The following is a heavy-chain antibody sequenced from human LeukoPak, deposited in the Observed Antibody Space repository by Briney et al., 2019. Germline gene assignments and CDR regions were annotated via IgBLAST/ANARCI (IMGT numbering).Heavy chain of an antibody. CDR3: ARSLGRSNYGYDAFDI. J-gene: IGHJ3*02. D-gene: IGHD4-11*01. V-gene: IGHV1-46*01. CDR2: INPSGGTT. Sequence: ASVKVSCKASGYTLTSYYMHWVRQAPGQGLERMGIINPSGGTTSYAQKFQGTVTMTRDTSTSTVYMELSSLKSEDTAVYYCARSLGRSNYGYDAFDIWGQGTMVTVSS. CDR1: GYTLTSYY.